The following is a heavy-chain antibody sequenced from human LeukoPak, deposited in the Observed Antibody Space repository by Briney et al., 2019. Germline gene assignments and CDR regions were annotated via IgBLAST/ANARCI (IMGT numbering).Heavy chain of an antibody. CDR2: ISYDGSNK. Sequence: PGRSLRLSCAASGFTFSSYAMHWVRQAPGKGLEWVAVISYDGSNKYYADSAKGRFTISRDNSKNTLYLQMNSLRAEDTAVYYCASSYYGLGLWGKGTTVTVSS. CDR1: GFTFSSYA. J-gene: IGHJ6*04. V-gene: IGHV3-30*04. CDR3: ASSYYGLGL.